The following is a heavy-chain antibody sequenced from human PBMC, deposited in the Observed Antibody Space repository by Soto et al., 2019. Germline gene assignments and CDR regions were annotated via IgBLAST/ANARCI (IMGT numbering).Heavy chain of an antibody. CDR3: ARRGGSSSGYYYYAMDV. CDR1: SDSMNSGGYY. V-gene: IGHV4-31*03. D-gene: IGHD6-6*01. CDR2: IYSNGDT. Sequence: ASETLYLTCSVSSDSMNSGGYYWSWIRQHPGKCLEWIGYIYSNGDTYYNPSLKSRVTISVDTSKNQFSLNLTSVTAADTAVYYCARRGGSSSGYYYYAMDVWGQGTTVT. J-gene: IGHJ6*02.